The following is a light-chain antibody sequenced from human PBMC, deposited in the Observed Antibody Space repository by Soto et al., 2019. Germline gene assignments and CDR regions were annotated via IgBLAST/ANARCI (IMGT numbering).Light chain of an antibody. CDR3: QQYGSSPLT. Sequence: EIVLTQSPGTLSLSPGERATLSCRASQSVSSSYLAWYQQKPGQAPRLLIYGASSWATGVPDRFSGSGSGTDFTLTISRLEPEDFAGYYCQQYGSSPLTFGQGTKVEIK. CDR2: GAS. V-gene: IGKV3-20*01. CDR1: QSVSSSY. J-gene: IGKJ1*01.